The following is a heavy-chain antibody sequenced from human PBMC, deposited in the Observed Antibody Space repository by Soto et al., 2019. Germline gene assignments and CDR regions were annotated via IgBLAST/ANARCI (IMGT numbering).Heavy chain of an antibody. CDR1: GVSFSSYA. V-gene: IGHV3-30*04. Sequence: AGGSLRLSCAASGVSFSSYAMHWVRQAPGKGLEWVAVMSYDGSNNYYADSVKGRFTISRGNSKSTLYLQMNSLRAEDTALYYCARDRVHWLVRGAMDVWGQGTTVTVSS. D-gene: IGHD6-19*01. CDR2: MSYDGSNN. J-gene: IGHJ6*02. CDR3: ARDRVHWLVRGAMDV.